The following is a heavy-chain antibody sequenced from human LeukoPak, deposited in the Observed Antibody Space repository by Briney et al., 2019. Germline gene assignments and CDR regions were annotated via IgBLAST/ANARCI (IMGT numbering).Heavy chain of an antibody. CDR2: IYYSGST. V-gene: IGHV4-39*07. D-gene: IGHD5-12*01. CDR3: AREGDIPGAFDI. Sequence: SETLSLTCTVSGGSISSSSYYWGWLRQPPGKGLEWIGSIYYSGSTYYNPSLKSRVTISVDTSKNQFSLKLSSVTAADTAVYYCAREGDIPGAFDIWGQGTMVTVSS. J-gene: IGHJ3*02. CDR1: GGSISSSSYY.